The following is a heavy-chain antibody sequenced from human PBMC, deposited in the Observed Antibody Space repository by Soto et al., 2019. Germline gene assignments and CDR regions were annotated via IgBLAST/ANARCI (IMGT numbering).Heavy chain of an antibody. V-gene: IGHV3-23*01. CDR1: GFTFSSYA. Sequence: EVQLLESGGGLVQPGGSLRLSCAASGFTFSSYAMSWVRQAPGKGLEWVSAISGSGGSTYYADSVKGRFTISRDNSKNTLSLQMNSLRAEDTAGYYCARDSSSWYFRGYDYWGQGTLVTVSS. CDR3: ARDSSSWYFRGYDY. CDR2: ISGSGGST. J-gene: IGHJ4*02. D-gene: IGHD6-13*01.